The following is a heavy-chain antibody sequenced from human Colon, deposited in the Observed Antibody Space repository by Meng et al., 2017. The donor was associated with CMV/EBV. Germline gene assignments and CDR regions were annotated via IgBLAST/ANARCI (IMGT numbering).Heavy chain of an antibody. D-gene: IGHD3-3*01. J-gene: IGHJ6*02. Sequence: GESLKISCAASGFTFSSYSMNWVRQAPEKGLEWVSSISSSSSTIYYADSVKGRFTISRDNAKNSLYLQMNSLRAEDTAVYYCARVMGYDFWSGAYYYGMDVWGQGTTVTVSS. V-gene: IGHV3-48*04. CDR2: ISSSSSTI. CDR1: GFTFSSYS. CDR3: ARVMGYDFWSGAYYYGMDV.